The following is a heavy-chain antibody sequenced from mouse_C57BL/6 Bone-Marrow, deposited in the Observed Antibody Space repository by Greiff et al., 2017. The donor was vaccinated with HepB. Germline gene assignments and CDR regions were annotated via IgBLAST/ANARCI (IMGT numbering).Heavy chain of an antibody. CDR3: ARGGPYFDY. CDR1: GYTFTSYW. CDR2: IYPGSGST. Sequence: QVQLQQPGAELVKPGASVKMSCTASGYTFTSYWITWVKQRPGQGLEWIGVIYPGSGSTNYNEKFKSKATLTVDTSSSTAYMQLSSLTSEDSAVYYCARGGPYFDYWGQGTTLTVSS. V-gene: IGHV1-55*01. J-gene: IGHJ2*01.